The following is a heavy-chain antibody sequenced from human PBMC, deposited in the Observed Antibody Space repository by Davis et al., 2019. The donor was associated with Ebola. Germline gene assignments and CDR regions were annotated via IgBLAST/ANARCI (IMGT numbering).Heavy chain of an antibody. J-gene: IGHJ6*02. CDR1: GGSFSGYY. CDR2: IYYSGST. CDR3: ASGGGTMVQGVIINYGMDV. D-gene: IGHD3-10*01. V-gene: IGHV4-59*01. Sequence: MPSETLSLTCAVYGGSFSGYYWSWIRQPPGKGLEWIGYIYYSGSTNYNPSLKSRVTISVDTSKNQFSLKLSSVTAADTAVYYCASGGGTMVQGVIINYGMDVWGQGTTVTVSS.